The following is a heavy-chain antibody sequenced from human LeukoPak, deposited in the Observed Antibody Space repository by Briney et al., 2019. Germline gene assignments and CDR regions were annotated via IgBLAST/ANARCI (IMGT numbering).Heavy chain of an antibody. V-gene: IGHV3-23*01. D-gene: IGHD3-10*01. J-gene: IGHJ4*02. CDR2: ISGSGGNT. Sequence: GGSLRLSCAVSGITLSNYGMSWVREVPGKGLEWGSGISGSGGNTYYADSVKGRFTISRDNSKNTLYLQMNSLRAEDTAVYFCAKRGVVIRVFLVGFHKEASYFDSWGQGALVTVSS. CDR3: AKRGVVIRVFLVGFHKEASYFDS. CDR1: GITLSNYG.